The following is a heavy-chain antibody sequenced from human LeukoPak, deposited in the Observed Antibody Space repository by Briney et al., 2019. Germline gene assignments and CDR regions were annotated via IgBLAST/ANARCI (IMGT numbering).Heavy chain of an antibody. V-gene: IGHV3-30-3*01. CDR3: ARSSMTTVTYDAFDI. CDR1: GFTFSSYA. Sequence: GGSLRLSCAASGFTFSSYAMHWVRQAPGKGLEWVAVISYDGSNKYYADSVKGRFTISRDTSKNTLYLQMNSLRAEDTAVYYCARSSMTTVTYDAFDIWGQGTMVTVSS. J-gene: IGHJ3*02. D-gene: IGHD4-17*01. CDR2: ISYDGSNK.